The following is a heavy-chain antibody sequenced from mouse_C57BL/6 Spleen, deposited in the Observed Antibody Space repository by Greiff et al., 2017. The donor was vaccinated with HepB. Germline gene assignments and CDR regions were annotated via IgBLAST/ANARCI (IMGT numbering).Heavy chain of an antibody. CDR3: ARSRYGNYAFDY. V-gene: IGHV1-26*01. CDR1: GYTFTDYY. D-gene: IGHD2-10*02. Sequence: EVQLQQSGPELVKPGASVKISCKASGYTFTDYYMNWVKQSHGKSLEWIGDINPNNGGTSYNQKFKGKATLTVDKSSSTAYMELRSLTSEDSAVYYCARSRYGNYAFDYWGQGTTLTVSS. J-gene: IGHJ2*01. CDR2: INPNNGGT.